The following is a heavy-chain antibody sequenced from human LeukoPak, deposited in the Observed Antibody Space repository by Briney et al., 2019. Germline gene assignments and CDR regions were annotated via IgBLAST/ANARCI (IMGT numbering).Heavy chain of an antibody. CDR1: GFTFSSYW. CDR2: INSDGSST. Sequence: GGSLRLSCAASGFTFSSYWMHWVRQAPGKGLVWVSRINSDGSSTSYADSVKGRFTISRDNAKNTLYLQMNSLRAEDTAVCYCARDLDSSGWYGTFDYWGQGTLVTVSS. J-gene: IGHJ4*02. CDR3: ARDLDSSGWYGTFDY. D-gene: IGHD6-19*01. V-gene: IGHV3-74*01.